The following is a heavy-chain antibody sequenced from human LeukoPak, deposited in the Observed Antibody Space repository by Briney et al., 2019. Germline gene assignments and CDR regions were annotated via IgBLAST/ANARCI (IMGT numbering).Heavy chain of an antibody. D-gene: IGHD6-13*01. CDR3: AKEGGSSWYSYYYYMDV. Sequence: PGGSLRLSCAASGFTFSSDAMSWVRQAPGKGLEWVSAISGSGGSTYYADSVKGRFTISRDNSKNTLYLQMNSLRAEDTAVYYCAKEGGSSWYSYYYYMDVWGKGTTVTVSS. V-gene: IGHV3-23*01. J-gene: IGHJ6*03. CDR2: ISGSGGST. CDR1: GFTFSSDA.